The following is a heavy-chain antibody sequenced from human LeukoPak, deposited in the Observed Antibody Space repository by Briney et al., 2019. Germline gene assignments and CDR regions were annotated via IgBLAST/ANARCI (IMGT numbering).Heavy chain of an antibody. D-gene: IGHD4-17*01. CDR2: INHSGST. J-gene: IGHJ6*02. Sequence: SETLSLTCTVSGGSISSYYWGWIRQPPGKGLEWIGEINHSGSTNYNPSLKSRVTISVDTSKNQFSLKLSSVTAADTAVYYCARGYGDYEGSDYYYYYGMDVWGQGTTVTVSS. CDR3: ARGYGDYEGSDYYYYYGMDV. CDR1: GGSISSYY. V-gene: IGHV4-34*01.